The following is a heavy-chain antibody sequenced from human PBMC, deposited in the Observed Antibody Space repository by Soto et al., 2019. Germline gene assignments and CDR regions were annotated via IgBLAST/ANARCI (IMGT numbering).Heavy chain of an antibody. CDR3: AKIDKFNPQSSGSATRFDY. J-gene: IGHJ4*02. Sequence: EVQFLESGGGLVQPGGSLRLSCAASGFNFSNYGMTWVGQAPGKGLEWVSGMSRDGGVTDYTDSVKGRFTIYRDISKNTLYLQMNSLRAEDTAVYYCAKIDKFNPQSSGSATRFDYWGQGTVVTVSS. CDR2: MSRDGGVT. CDR1: GFNFSNYG. V-gene: IGHV3-23*01. D-gene: IGHD6-19*01.